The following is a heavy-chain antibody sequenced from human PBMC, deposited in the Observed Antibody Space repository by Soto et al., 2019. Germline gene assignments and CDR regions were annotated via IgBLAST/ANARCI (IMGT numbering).Heavy chain of an antibody. Sequence: SETLSLTCTVSGDSVTSSSSYWGWIRQPPGNGLEWIGNIYYSGTTYYNPSLKSRLTISIDTSKNQFSLTLSSVTAADTALYFCARRGAVAGTGYFDSWGQGILVTVSS. V-gene: IGHV4-39*01. CDR2: IYYSGTT. CDR1: GDSVTSSSSY. J-gene: IGHJ4*02. D-gene: IGHD6-19*01. CDR3: ARRGAVAGTGYFDS.